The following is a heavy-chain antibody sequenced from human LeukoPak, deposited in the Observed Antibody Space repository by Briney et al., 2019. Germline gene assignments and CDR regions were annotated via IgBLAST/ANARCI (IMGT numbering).Heavy chain of an antibody. D-gene: IGHD6-13*01. V-gene: IGHV4-34*01. CDR2: INHSGST. CDR1: GGSFSGYY. CDR3: ATAQSSRWPPAPIHY. J-gene: IGHJ4*02. Sequence: SETLSLTCAVYGGSFSGYYWSWIRQPPGKGLEWIGEINHSGSTNYNPSLKSRVTISVDTSKNQFSLKLSSVTAADTAVYYCATAQSSRWPPAPIHYWGQGTLVTVSS.